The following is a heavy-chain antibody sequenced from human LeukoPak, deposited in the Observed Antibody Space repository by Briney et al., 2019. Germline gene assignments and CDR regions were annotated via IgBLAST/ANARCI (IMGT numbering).Heavy chain of an antibody. CDR1: GGSITTYY. Sequence: SETLSLTCTVSGGSITTYYWSWIRQPPGKGLEWIGYIYYSRPTMYNPSLKSRVTISIDTSKRQLSLKVNSVTAADTAVYYCARGPGYSSSWYLPSGVFDYWGQGTLVTVSS. J-gene: IGHJ4*02. D-gene: IGHD6-13*01. CDR3: ARGPGYSSSWYLPSGVFDY. V-gene: IGHV4-59*08. CDR2: IYYSRPT.